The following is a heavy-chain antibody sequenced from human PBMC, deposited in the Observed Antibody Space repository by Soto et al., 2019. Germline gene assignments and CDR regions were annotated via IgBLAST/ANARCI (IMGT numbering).Heavy chain of an antibody. V-gene: IGHV3-30*18. CDR1: GFTFSNYG. Sequence: GGSLRLSCAASGFTFSNYGMHWVRQTTGKGLERVAVISYDGSHQLYTDSVKGRFTISRENSKNTLYLQMNSLKTEDTAMYYCAKDPKCCTIGSHFLDNWFDPWGQGTLVTVSS. D-gene: IGHD2-8*01. CDR3: AKDPKCCTIGSHFLDNWFDP. J-gene: IGHJ5*02. CDR2: ISYDGSHQ.